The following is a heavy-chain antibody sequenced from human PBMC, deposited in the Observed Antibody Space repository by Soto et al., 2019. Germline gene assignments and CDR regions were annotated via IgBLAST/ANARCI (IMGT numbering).Heavy chain of an antibody. CDR1: GGTFSSYA. Sequence: QVQLVQSGAEVKKPGSSVKVSCKASGGTFSSYAISWVQQAPGQGLEWMGGIIPIFGTANYAQKFQGRVTITADKSTSTAYMELSSLRSEDTAVYYCARAYDILTGYPLGYYGMDVWGQGTTVTVSS. J-gene: IGHJ6*02. D-gene: IGHD3-9*01. CDR3: ARAYDILTGYPLGYYGMDV. CDR2: IIPIFGTA. V-gene: IGHV1-69*06.